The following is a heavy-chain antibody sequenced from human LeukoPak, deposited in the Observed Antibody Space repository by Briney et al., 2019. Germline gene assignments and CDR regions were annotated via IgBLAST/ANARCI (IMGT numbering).Heavy chain of an antibody. CDR1: GFTFSSYA. D-gene: IGHD6-19*01. V-gene: IGHV3-21*01. Sequence: GGSLRLSCAASGFTFSSYAMSWVRQAPGKGLEWVSPISSSSSYIYYADSVKGRFTISRDNAKNSLYLQMNSLRAEDTAVYYCARDNYEQWLVHGFDYWGQGTLVTVSS. CDR2: ISSSSSYI. J-gene: IGHJ4*02. CDR3: ARDNYEQWLVHGFDY.